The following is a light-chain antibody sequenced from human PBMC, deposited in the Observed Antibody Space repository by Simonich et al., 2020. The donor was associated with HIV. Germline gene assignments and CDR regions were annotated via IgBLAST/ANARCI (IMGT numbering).Light chain of an antibody. Sequence: QSALTQPASVSGSPGQSITISCTGTSSDVGIYTLVSWYQQHPGKAPKLIIYEVTKRPSGVSNRVSGSKSGNTASLTVSGLQAEDEADYYCCSYAGSSTWVFGGGSKLTVL. CDR3: CSYAGSSTWV. CDR2: EVT. CDR1: SSDVGIYTL. V-gene: IGLV2-23*02. J-gene: IGLJ3*02.